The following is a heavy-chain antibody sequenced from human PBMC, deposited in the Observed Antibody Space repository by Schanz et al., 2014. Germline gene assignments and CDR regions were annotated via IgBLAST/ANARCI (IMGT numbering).Heavy chain of an antibody. J-gene: IGHJ6*02. V-gene: IGHV3-74*01. CDR3: ARDNRQCSGPCSGGSCQLCGMDV. Sequence: EVQLVQSGGGLVQPGGSLRLSCAASGFTFSRYWMQWVRQAPGKGLVWVSRIYMDGSGRDYGDSVKGRFTVSRDNAKNTLYLQMDSLRAEDTAVYYCARDNRQCSGPCSGGSCQLCGMDVWGQGTTVIVSS. D-gene: IGHD2-15*01. CDR2: IYMDGSGR. CDR1: GFTFSRYW.